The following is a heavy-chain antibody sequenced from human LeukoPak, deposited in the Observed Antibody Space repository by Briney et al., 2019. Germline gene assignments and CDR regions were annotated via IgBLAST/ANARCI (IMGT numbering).Heavy chain of an antibody. Sequence: GASVKVSCKASGYTFTSYDINWVRQATGQGLEWMGWMNPNSGNTGYAQKFQGRVTMIRNTSISTAYMELSSLRSEDTAVYYCARETGAGSSWYSRNWFDPWGQGTLVTVSS. CDR1: GYTFTSYD. V-gene: IGHV1-8*01. J-gene: IGHJ5*02. CDR2: MNPNSGNT. CDR3: ARETGAGSSWYSRNWFDP. D-gene: IGHD6-13*01.